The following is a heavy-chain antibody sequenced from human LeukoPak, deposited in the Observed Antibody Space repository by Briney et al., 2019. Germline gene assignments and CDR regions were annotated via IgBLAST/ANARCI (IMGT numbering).Heavy chain of an antibody. CDR2: ISAYNGNT. J-gene: IGHJ4*02. CDR1: GYTFTSYG. Sequence: ASVKVSCKASGYTFTSYGISWVRQAPRQGLEWMGWISAYNGNTNYAQKLQGRVTMTTDTSTSTAYMELRSLRSDDTAVYYCARDSRDIVVVPAAVQGDYWGQGTLVTVSS. CDR3: ARDSRDIVVVPAAVQGDY. V-gene: IGHV1-18*01. D-gene: IGHD2-2*01.